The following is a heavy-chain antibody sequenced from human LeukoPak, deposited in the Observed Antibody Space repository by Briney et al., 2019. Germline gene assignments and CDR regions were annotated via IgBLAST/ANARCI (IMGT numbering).Heavy chain of an antibody. CDR2: ISYDGSNK. J-gene: IGHJ4*02. Sequence: GGSLRLSCAASGFAFSSYAMHWVRQAPGKGLEWVAVISYDGSNKYYADSVKGRFTISRDNSKNTLDLQMNSLRSDDTAVYFCARGGMSANPNPYYFDYWGLGTLVTVSS. V-gene: IGHV3-30-3*01. D-gene: IGHD6-13*01. CDR1: GFAFSSYA. CDR3: ARGGMSANPNPYYFDY.